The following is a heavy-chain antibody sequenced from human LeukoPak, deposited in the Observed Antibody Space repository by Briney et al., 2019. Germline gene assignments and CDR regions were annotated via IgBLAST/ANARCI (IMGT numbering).Heavy chain of an antibody. CDR1: GGSISSSSYY. Sequence: SETLSLTCTVSGGSISSSSYYWGWIRQPPGKGLEWIGSIYYSGSTYYNPSLKSRVTISVGTSKNQFSLKLSSVTAADTAVYYCARDQVVVPAAIGAFDIWGQGTMVTVSS. CDR3: ARDQVVVPAAIGAFDI. V-gene: IGHV4-39*07. D-gene: IGHD2-2*01. J-gene: IGHJ3*02. CDR2: IYYSGST.